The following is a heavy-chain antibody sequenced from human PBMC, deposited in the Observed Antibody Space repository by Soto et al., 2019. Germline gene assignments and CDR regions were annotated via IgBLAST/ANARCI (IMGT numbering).Heavy chain of an antibody. CDR3: ARGAQLVATPADY. V-gene: IGHV5-51*01. Sequence: PGESLKISCKGSGYSFTSYWIGWVRQMPGKGLEWMGIIYPGGSDTRYSPSFQGQVTISADKSISTAYLQWSSLKASDTAMYYCARGAQLVATPADYWGQGTLVTVSS. D-gene: IGHD5-12*01. CDR2: IYPGGSDT. J-gene: IGHJ4*02. CDR1: GYSFTSYW.